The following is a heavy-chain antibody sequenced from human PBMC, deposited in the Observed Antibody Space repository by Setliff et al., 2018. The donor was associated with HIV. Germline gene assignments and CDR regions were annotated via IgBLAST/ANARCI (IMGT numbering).Heavy chain of an antibody. V-gene: IGHV4-61*10. D-gene: IGHD3-3*01. CDR1: GGSISSGIYY. CDR2: IYNGGAS. J-gene: IGHJ5*02. Sequence: SETLSLTCTVSGGSISSGIYYWTWIRQPAGKGLEWIGTIYNGGASHYNPSLKSRVIIFLDTSKNQFSLELTSVTAADTAVYYCAREAPSEPTRYYNFWSGYPDWFDPWGQGTLVTVSS. CDR3: AREAPSEPTRYYNFWSGYPDWFDP.